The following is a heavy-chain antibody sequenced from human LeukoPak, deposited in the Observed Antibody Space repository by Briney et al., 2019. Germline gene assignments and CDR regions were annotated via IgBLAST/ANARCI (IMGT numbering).Heavy chain of an antibody. CDR3: ARGGAYYYDSSGYYYFDY. CDR2: INWNGGST. J-gene: IGHJ4*02. V-gene: IGHV3-20*04. CDR1: GFTFDDYG. D-gene: IGHD3-22*01. Sequence: GGSLRLSCAASGFTFDDYGMSWVRQAPGKGLEWVSGINWNGGSTGYADSVKGRFTISRDNAKNSLYLQMNSLRAEDTALYYCARGGAYYYDSSGYYYFDYWGQGTLVTVSS.